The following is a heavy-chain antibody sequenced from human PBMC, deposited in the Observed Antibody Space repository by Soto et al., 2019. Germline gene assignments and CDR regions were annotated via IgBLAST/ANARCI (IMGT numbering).Heavy chain of an antibody. J-gene: IGHJ5*02. D-gene: IGHD3-16*01. CDR1: GGTFSSYT. CDR3: ASLSTNNWFDP. Sequence: QVQLVQSGAEVKKPGSSVKVSCKASGGTFSSYTISWVRQAPGQGLEWMGRIIPILGIANYAQKFQGRVTITADKSTSTAYLELSSLRSEDTAVYYCASLSTNNWFDPWGQGTLVTVSS. V-gene: IGHV1-69*02. CDR2: IIPILGIA.